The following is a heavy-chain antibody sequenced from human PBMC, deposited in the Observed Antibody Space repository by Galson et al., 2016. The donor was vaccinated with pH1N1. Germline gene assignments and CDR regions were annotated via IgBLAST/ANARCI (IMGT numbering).Heavy chain of an antibody. J-gene: IGHJ3*02. Sequence: SVKVSCKASGYIFTTYFINWVRQAPGQGLEWMGWINTNTGNPTYAQNFTGRLVLSLDTSVNTVYLQLSSLRADDTAAYYCVRGTGADPFDIWGQGTMVTVSS. D-gene: IGHD1-1*01. CDR1: GYIFTTYF. V-gene: IGHV7-4-1*02. CDR2: INTNTGNP. CDR3: VRGTGADPFDI.